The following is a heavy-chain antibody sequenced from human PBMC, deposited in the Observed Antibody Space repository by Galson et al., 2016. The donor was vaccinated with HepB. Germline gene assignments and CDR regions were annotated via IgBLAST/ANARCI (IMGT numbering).Heavy chain of an antibody. J-gene: IGHJ6*02. CDR2: ISWDGGGT. Sequence: SLRLSCAASGFTFDDYTMHWVRQAPGKGLEWVSLISWDGGGTYYADSVKGRFTISRDNSNNCLYLQMNSLKIEDTAFYYCAKDTQMEYCYSGSCYYYYGMDVWGQGTTVTVS. CDR3: AKDTQMEYCYSGSCYYYYGMDV. V-gene: IGHV3-43*01. D-gene: IGHD2/OR15-2a*01. CDR1: GFTFDDYT.